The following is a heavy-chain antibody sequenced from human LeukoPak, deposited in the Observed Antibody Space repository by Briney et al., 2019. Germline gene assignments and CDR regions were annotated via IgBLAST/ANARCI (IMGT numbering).Heavy chain of an antibody. CDR2: INPNSGGT. V-gene: IGHV1-2*02. J-gene: IGHJ6*03. Sequence: ASVKVSCKASGYTFTGYYMHWVRQAPGQGLEWMGWINPNSGGTNYAQKFQGRVTMTRDTSISTAYMELSRLRSDDTAVYYCARCGGDDNYYYYYYMDVWGKGTTVTISS. CDR3: ARCGGDDNYYYYYYMDV. D-gene: IGHD2-21*02. CDR1: GYTFTGYY.